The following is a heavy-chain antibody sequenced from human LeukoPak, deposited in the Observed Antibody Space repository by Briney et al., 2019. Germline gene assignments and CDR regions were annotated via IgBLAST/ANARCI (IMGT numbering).Heavy chain of an antibody. CDR3: ATHGTISSSQGVYAFDM. J-gene: IGHJ3*02. CDR1: GGSISSYY. CDR2: IYYNGST. V-gene: IGHV4-59*08. Sequence: SETLSLTCTVSGGSISSYYWSWIRQPPGKGLEWIGYIYYNGSTNYNPSLKSRVSISIDTSKNQFSLRLSSVTAADSALYYCATHGTISSSQGVYAFDMWGQGTMVTVSS. D-gene: IGHD6-13*01.